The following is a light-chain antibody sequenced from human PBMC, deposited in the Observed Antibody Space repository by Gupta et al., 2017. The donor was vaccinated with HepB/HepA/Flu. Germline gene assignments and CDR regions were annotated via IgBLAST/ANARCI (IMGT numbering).Light chain of an antibody. Sequence: DIQMTQSPSSLSASVGERVTITGRASQNINTYVNWYQQLPGKAPKLLIHSASSVQSGVPPKCSGGGLGTDFSLTISNLQPEDCATYDSQRTYTAPYTFGQGTVL. CDR2: SAS. V-gene: IGKV1-39*01. CDR3: QRTYTAPYT. J-gene: IGKJ2*01. CDR1: QNINTY.